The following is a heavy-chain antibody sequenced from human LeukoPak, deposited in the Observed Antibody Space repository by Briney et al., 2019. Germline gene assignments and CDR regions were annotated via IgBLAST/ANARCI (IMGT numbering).Heavy chain of an antibody. CDR1: GGSIGTNY. CDR3: AKYGNSGWVIDN. CDR2: IYYTGAT. J-gene: IGHJ4*02. V-gene: IGHV4-59*08. D-gene: IGHD6-19*01. Sequence: SETLSLTCTVSGGSIGTNYWTWIRQPPGQGMEYIGYIYYTGATNYNPSLKSRVTISVDTSKNQFSLKLTSVTAADTAVYFCAKYGNSGWVIDNWGQGTLVTVSS.